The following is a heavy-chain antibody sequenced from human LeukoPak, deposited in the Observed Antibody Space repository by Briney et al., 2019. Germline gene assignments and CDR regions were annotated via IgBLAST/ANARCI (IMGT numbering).Heavy chain of an antibody. CDR1: GYTFTGYY. D-gene: IGHD3-9*01. CDR3: ALNWYYDILTGYLED. Sequence: ASVKVSCKASGYTFTGYYMHWVRQAPGQGLEWMGRINPNSGGTNYAQKFQGRVTMTRDTSISTAYMELSRLRSDDTAMYYCALNWYYDILTGYLEDWGQGTLVTVSS. J-gene: IGHJ4*02. V-gene: IGHV1-2*06. CDR2: INPNSGGT.